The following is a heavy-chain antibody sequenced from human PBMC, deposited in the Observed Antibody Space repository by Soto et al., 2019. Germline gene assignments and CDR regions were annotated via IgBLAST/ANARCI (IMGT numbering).Heavy chain of an antibody. J-gene: IGHJ6*02. CDR2: ISGSGGST. Sequence: PGGSLRLCCASSVFTFSSYAMSWVRQAPGKGLEWVSAISGSGGSTYYADSVKGRFTISRDNSKNTLYLQMSSLRAEDTAVYYCAKDVSGYYGMDVWGQGTTVTVSS. CDR3: AKDVSGYYGMDV. CDR1: VFTFSSYA. V-gene: IGHV3-23*01. D-gene: IGHD3-10*01.